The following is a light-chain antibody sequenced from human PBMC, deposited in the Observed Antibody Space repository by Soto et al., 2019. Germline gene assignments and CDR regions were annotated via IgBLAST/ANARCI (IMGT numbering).Light chain of an antibody. CDR2: DAS. J-gene: IGKJ2*01. V-gene: IGKV1-5*01. Sequence: DIQLTQSPSTLSASVGDRVTITCRASQSVTDWLAWYQQKPGKAPKLLIYDASSLQSGAPSRFSGSGSGTEFSLTISSLQPDDFATYYCQQYYRSCPFGQGTKVEIK. CDR3: QQYYRSCP. CDR1: QSVTDW.